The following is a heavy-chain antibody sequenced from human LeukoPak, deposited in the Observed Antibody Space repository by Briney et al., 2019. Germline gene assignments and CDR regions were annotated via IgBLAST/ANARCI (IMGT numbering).Heavy chain of an antibody. CDR1: GYSFTSYW. D-gene: IGHD2-21*02. CDR2: INPNSGGT. J-gene: IGHJ6*03. CDR3: ARNPPTATVPYYYYYMDV. V-gene: IGHV1-2*06. Sequence: GESLKISCKGSGYSFTSYWIGWVRQMPEKGLEWMGRINPNSGGTNYAQKFQGRVTMTRDTSISTAYMELSRLRSDDTAVYYCARNPPTATVPYYYYYMDVWGKGTTVTVSS.